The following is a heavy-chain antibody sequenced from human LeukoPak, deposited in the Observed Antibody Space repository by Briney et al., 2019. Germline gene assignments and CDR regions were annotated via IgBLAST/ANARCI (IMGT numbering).Heavy chain of an antibody. CDR1: GFTFSSYS. CDR2: ISSSSSYI. D-gene: IGHD7-27*01. Sequence: GGSLRLSCAASGFTFSSYSMNWVRQAPGKGLEWVSSISSSSSYIYYADSVKGRFTISRDNAKNSLYLQMNSLRAEDTAVYYCARPLGPSVDFDYWGQGTLVTVSS. CDR3: ARPLGPSVDFDY. J-gene: IGHJ4*02. V-gene: IGHV3-21*01.